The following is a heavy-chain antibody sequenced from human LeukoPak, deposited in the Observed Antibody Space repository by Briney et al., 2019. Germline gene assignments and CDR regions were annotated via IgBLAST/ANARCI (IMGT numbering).Heavy chain of an antibody. V-gene: IGHV1-46*01. J-gene: IGHJ6*02. D-gene: IGHD2-15*01. CDR1: GYTFTSYY. Sequence: ASVKVSCKASGYTFTSYYMHWVRQAPGQGLEWMGIINPSGGSTSYAQKFQGRVTMTRDTSTSTVYMELSSLRSEDTAVYYCARGDKRLQSPYYYYYGMDVWGQGTTVTVSS. CDR2: INPSGGST. CDR3: ARGDKRLQSPYYYYYGMDV.